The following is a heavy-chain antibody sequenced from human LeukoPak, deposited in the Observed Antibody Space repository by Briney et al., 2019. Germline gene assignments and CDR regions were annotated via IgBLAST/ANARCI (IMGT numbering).Heavy chain of an antibody. CDR1: GFTFSSYA. CDR3: ARDGYSSGPYYFDC. V-gene: IGHV3-30-3*01. D-gene: IGHD6-19*01. CDR2: ISDDESIK. J-gene: IGHJ4*02. Sequence: GGSLRLSCAASGFTFSSYAMHWVRQAPGKGLEWVAVISDDESIKYYADSVKGRFTVSRDNSKNTLSLQMNTLRVDDTAVYYCARDGYSSGPYYFDCWGRGTVVTVSS.